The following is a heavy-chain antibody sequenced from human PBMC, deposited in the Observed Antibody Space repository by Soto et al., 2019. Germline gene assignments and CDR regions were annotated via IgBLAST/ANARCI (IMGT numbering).Heavy chain of an antibody. J-gene: IGHJ3*02. Sequence: EASVKVSSKASGYTFTSYAISSLRHAPGPGLEWMGWISAYNGNTNYAQKLQGRVTMTTDTSTSTAYMELRSLRSDDTAVYYCARDWATVTSFDIWGQGPMVTV. CDR3: ARDWATVTSFDI. D-gene: IGHD4-17*01. CDR2: ISAYNGNT. CDR1: GYTFTSYA. V-gene: IGHV1-18*01.